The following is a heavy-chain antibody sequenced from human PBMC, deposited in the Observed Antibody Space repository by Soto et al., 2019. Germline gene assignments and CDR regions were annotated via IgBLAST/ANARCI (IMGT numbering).Heavy chain of an antibody. CDR2: IYSGGST. CDR1: GFTVSSNY. J-gene: IGHJ6*02. Sequence: VGSLRLSCAASGFTVSSNYRSWVRQAPVKGLEWVSVIYSGGSTYCADSVKGRFTISRDNSKNTLYLQMNSLRSEDTAVYYCARDFNGMDVWGQGTTVTVSS. V-gene: IGHV3-53*01. CDR3: ARDFNGMDV.